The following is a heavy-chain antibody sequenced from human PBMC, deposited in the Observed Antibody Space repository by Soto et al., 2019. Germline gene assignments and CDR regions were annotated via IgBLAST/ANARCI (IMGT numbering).Heavy chain of an antibody. Sequence: GESLKISCKGSGYSFTSYWIGWVRQMPGKGLEWMGIIYPGDSDTRYSPSFQGQVTISADKSISTAYLQWSSLKASDTAMYYCARHRTVTLYSDAFDIWGQGTMVTVSS. V-gene: IGHV5-51*01. J-gene: IGHJ3*02. D-gene: IGHD4-17*01. CDR3: ARHRTVTLYSDAFDI. CDR2: IYPGDSDT. CDR1: GYSFTSYW.